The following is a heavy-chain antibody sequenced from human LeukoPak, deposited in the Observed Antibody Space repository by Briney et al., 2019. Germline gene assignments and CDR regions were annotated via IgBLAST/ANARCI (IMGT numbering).Heavy chain of an antibody. CDR2: ISSSSSYI. Sequence: GGSLRLSCAASGFTFSSYSMNWVRQAPGKGLEWVSSISSSSSYIYYADSVKGRFTISRDNAKNSLYLQMNSLRAEDTAVYYCASEYSSGWYGQFGYSYGMDVWGQGTTVTVSS. J-gene: IGHJ6*02. D-gene: IGHD6-19*01. V-gene: IGHV3-21*01. CDR1: GFTFSSYS. CDR3: ASEYSSGWYGQFGYSYGMDV.